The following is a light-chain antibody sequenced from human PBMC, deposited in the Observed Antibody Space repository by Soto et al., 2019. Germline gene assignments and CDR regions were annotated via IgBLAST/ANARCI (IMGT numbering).Light chain of an antibody. Sequence: QSALTQPASVSGSPGQSTSISCTGTSSDVGAYNYVSWYQQHPGKAPKLMIFDVSNRPSGVSNRFSGSKSGNTASLIISGLQAEDEADYYCSSYTTTSTVVFGGGTKVTVL. V-gene: IGLV2-14*01. CDR2: DVS. CDR3: SSYTTTSTVV. CDR1: SSDVGAYNY. J-gene: IGLJ2*01.